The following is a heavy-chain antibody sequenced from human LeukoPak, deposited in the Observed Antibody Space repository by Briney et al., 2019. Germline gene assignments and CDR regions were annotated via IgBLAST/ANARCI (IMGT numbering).Heavy chain of an antibody. CDR2: ISSSGSTI. CDR3: ARALYLWFGESTPDY. V-gene: IGHV3-48*03. Sequence: GGSLRLSCAASGFTFSSYEMNWVRQAPGKGLEWVSYISSSGSTIYYADSVKGRFTISRDNAKNSLYLQMNSLRAEDTAVYYCARALYLWFGESTPDYWGQGTLVTVSS. D-gene: IGHD3-10*01. CDR1: GFTFSSYE. J-gene: IGHJ4*02.